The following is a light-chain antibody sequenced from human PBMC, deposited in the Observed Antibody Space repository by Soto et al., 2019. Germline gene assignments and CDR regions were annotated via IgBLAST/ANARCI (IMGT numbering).Light chain of an antibody. J-gene: IGKJ2*01. CDR3: QQRSNWPPFT. CDR2: DAS. Sequence: ENVLTQFPATVSLSPGERATLSCRASQSVGTSLAWYQQKPGQAPRLLIYDASNRATGIPDRFSGSGSGTDFTLTISSLEPEDFAVYYCQQRSNWPPFTFGQGTKLEIK. V-gene: IGKV3-11*01. CDR1: QSVGTS.